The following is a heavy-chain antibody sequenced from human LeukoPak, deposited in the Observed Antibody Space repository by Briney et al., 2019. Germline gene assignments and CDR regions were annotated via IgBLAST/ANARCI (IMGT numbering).Heavy chain of an antibody. CDR2: IDSGGST. V-gene: IGHV3-53*01. D-gene: IGHD5-18*01. CDR1: GLTDSSNY. J-gene: IGHJ6*02. CDR3: ARRRSGYSYEGRVYYYYGMDV. Sequence: GGPLRLPCAASGLTDSSNYMSWLPGAPEKALEWGSDIDSGGSTYYADSVKGRFTISRDNSKNTLYLQMNSLRAEDTAVYYCARRRSGYSYEGRVYYYYGMDVWGQGTTVTVSS.